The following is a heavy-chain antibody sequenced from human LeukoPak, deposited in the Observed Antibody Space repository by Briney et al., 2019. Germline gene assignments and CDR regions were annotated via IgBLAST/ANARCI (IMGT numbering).Heavy chain of an antibody. CDR1: GFTLSSYS. CDR3: VRDPWRYYDSRSYSYFDY. V-gene: IGHV3-21*01. Sequence: PGGSLRLSCAASGFTLSSYSMNWVRQAPGKGLELVSSISSSSSYIYYGDSVKGRFTISRGNAKNSVYLQMNSLRAEDTAVYYCVRDPWRYYDSRSYSYFDYWGQGTLVTVSS. CDR2: ISSSSSYI. D-gene: IGHD3-22*01. J-gene: IGHJ4*02.